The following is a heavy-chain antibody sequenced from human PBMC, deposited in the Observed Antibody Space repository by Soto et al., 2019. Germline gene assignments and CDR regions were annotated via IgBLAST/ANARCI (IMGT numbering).Heavy chain of an antibody. CDR3: ATLPPRIVVVKTEIPT. D-gene: IGHD2-15*01. V-gene: IGHV4-59*01. Sequence: PSETLSLTCTFSGGSISSYYWSWIRQPPGKGLEWIGYIYHSGSTYYNPSLKSRVTISVDRSKNQFSLKLNSVTAADTAVYYCATLPPRIVVVKTEIPTWGQGTLVTVSS. CDR2: IYHSGST. CDR1: GGSISSYY. J-gene: IGHJ5*02.